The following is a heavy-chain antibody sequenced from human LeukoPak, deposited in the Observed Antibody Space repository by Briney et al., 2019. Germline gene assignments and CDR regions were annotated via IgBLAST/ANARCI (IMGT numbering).Heavy chain of an antibody. Sequence: SQTLSLTCAISGDSVSSNSAAWNWSRQSPSRGLEWLGRTYYRSKWYNDYAVSVKSRITINPDTSKNQFSPQLNSVTPEDTAVYYCARDGDSSSWTPYYYYGMDVWGQGTTVTVSS. CDR2: TYYRSKWYN. V-gene: IGHV6-1*01. CDR1: GDSVSSNSAA. CDR3: ARDGDSSSWTPYYYYGMDV. D-gene: IGHD6-13*01. J-gene: IGHJ6*02.